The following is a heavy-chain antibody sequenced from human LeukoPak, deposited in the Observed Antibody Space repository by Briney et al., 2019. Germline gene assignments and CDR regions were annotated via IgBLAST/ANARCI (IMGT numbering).Heavy chain of an antibody. CDR1: GGSFSGYY. D-gene: IGHD3-10*01. V-gene: IGHV4-34*01. J-gene: IGHJ4*02. CDR3: ARGGLVRRLDY. Sequence: PSETLSLTCAVYGGSFSGYYWSWIRQPPGKGLEWIGEINHRGSTNYNPSHKRRVTISVDTSKNQFSLNLSSVPAADTAVYYCARGGLVRRLDYWGQGILVTVSS. CDR2: INHRGST.